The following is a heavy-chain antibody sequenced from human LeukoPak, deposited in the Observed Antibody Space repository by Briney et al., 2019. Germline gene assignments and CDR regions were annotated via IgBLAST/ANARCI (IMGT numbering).Heavy chain of an antibody. V-gene: IGHV1-18*01. CDR2: ISTDNGNT. CDR3: ARVVYATGSYYFDY. D-gene: IGHD2-8*01. Sequence: GSVKVSCKASGYTFTNYGITWVRQAPGQGLEWMGWISTDNGNTNYAPKLQGRATINTDTYTNTAYMQLRSLRSDETAVYYCARVVYATGSYYFDYWAQGTLVTVSS. CDR1: GYTFTNYG. J-gene: IGHJ4*02.